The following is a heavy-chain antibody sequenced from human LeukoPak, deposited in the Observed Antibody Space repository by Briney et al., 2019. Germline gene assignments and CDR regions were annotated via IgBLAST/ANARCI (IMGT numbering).Heavy chain of an antibody. CDR3: AKESDPGYFDY. Sequence: QAGGSLRLSCAASGITVSSNYMSWVRQVPGKGLEWVSVIYSGGNTYYADSVKGRFTISRDNSKNTLYLQMNSLRAEDTAVYYCAKESDPGYFDYWGQGTLVTVSS. J-gene: IGHJ4*02. CDR1: GITVSSNY. CDR2: IYSGGNT. V-gene: IGHV3-66*01.